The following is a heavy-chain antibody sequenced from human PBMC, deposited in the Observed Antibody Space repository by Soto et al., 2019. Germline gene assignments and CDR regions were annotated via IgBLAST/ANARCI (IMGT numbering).Heavy chain of an antibody. J-gene: IGHJ6*02. V-gene: IGHV1-18*01. CDR1: GYTFTSYG. CDR2: ISAYNGNT. CDR3: AGSIAAAGPYYYYYGMDV. D-gene: IGHD6-13*01. Sequence: GASVKVSCKASGYTFTSYGISWVRQAPGQGLEWMGWISAYNGNTNYAQKLQGRVTMTTDTSTSTAYMELRSLRSDDTAVYYCAGSIAAAGPYYYYYGMDVWGQGTTVTVSS.